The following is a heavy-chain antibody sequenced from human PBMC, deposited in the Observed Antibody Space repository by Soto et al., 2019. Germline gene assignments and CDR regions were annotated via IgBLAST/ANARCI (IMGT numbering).Heavy chain of an antibody. V-gene: IGHV3-30*18. Sequence: GGSLRLSCAASGFSFSSYGIHWVRQAPGKGPEWVAVISYDGSYKYYADSVKGRFTTSRDNSKNTLHLQMGSLRAEDTAVYYCAKEADSTMGTAFDYWGQGILVTVSS. D-gene: IGHD5-18*01. CDR1: GFSFSSYG. CDR2: ISYDGSYK. J-gene: IGHJ4*02. CDR3: AKEADSTMGTAFDY.